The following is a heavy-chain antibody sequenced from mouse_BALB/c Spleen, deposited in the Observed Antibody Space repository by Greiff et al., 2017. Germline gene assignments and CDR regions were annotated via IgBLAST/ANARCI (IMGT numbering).Heavy chain of an antibody. CDR3: AREASTMITTRTWFAY. CDR1: GYTFTSYY. J-gene: IGHJ3*01. Sequence: QVQLQQSGPELVKPGASVKMSCKASGYTFTSYYIHWVKQRPGQGLEWIGWIYPGDGSTTYNEKFKGKTTLTADKSSSTAYMLLSSLTSEDSAIYFCAREASTMITTRTWFAYWGQGTLVTVSA. V-gene: IGHV1S56*01. CDR2: IYPGDGST. D-gene: IGHD2-4*01.